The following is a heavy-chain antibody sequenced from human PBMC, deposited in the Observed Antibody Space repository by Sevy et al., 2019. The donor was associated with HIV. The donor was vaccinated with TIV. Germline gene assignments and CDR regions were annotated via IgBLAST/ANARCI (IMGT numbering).Heavy chain of an antibody. V-gene: IGHV3-23*01. J-gene: IGHJ4*02. D-gene: IGHD2-8*02. CDR2: LSFGCGKI. Sequence: GGSLRLSCAASGFAFYDYSMSWIRQAPGKGLEWVATLSFGCGKINYADSVKGRFTISRDNSKNSFYLQMDNLRVEDTALYYCARAWCTRPNDYWGQGTRVTVSS. CDR1: GFAFYDYS. CDR3: ARAWCTRPNDY.